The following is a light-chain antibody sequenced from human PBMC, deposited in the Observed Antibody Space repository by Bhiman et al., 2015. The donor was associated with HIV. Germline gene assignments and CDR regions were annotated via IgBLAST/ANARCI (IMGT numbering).Light chain of an antibody. CDR1: SSNIGAGFD. CDR2: GNS. V-gene: IGLV1-50*01. Sequence: QSVLTQPPSVSGAPGQRVTISCTRSSSNIGAGFDVHWYQQLPGTAPKLLIYGNSNRPSGVPDRFSGSKSGTSASLAISGLQAEDEADYYCAAWDDSLNGLVVFGGGTKLTVL. J-gene: IGLJ2*01. CDR3: AAWDDSLNGLVV.